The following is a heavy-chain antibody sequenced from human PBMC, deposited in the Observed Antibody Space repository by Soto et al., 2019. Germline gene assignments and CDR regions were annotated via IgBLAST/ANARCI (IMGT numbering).Heavy chain of an antibody. CDR2: IWYDGSNK. D-gene: IGHD1-1*01. CDR3: ARDPYNWNDRKGTLMDV. J-gene: IGHJ6*02. V-gene: IGHV3-33*01. Sequence: QPVGSLRLSCAASGFTFSSYGMHWVRQAPGKGLEWVAVIWYDGSNKYYADSVKGRFTISRDNSKNTLYLQMNSLRAEDTAVYYCARDPYNWNDRKGTLMDVWGQGTTVTVSS. CDR1: GFTFSSYG.